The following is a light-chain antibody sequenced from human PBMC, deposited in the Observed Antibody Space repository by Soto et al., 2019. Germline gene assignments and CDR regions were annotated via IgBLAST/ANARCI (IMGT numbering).Light chain of an antibody. CDR2: GAS. V-gene: IGKV3-20*01. CDR1: QSVSSGY. Sequence: EIVLTQSPGTLSLSPGDGATLSCRASQSVSSGYLAWYQQKPGQAPRLLIYGASRRATGIPGRCSGSGSGTDFTLSSSRLEPEDFAVYWCQHYGNSPTFGQGTKVQIK. J-gene: IGKJ1*01. CDR3: QHYGNSPT.